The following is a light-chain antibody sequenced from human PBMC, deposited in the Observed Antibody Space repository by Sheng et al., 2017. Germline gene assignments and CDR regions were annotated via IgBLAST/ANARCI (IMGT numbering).Light chain of an antibody. V-gene: IGLV1-44*01. CDR3: AAWDDSLNGWV. J-gene: IGLJ3*02. Sequence: QLVLTQPPSASGTPGQRVTISCSGSGSNIGSNSVNWYRQLPGAAPKLLIYTNNQRPSGVPDRFSGSKSGTSASLAISGLQSEDEADYYCAAWDDSLNGWVFGGGTKLTVL. CDR2: TNN. CDR1: GSNIGSNS.